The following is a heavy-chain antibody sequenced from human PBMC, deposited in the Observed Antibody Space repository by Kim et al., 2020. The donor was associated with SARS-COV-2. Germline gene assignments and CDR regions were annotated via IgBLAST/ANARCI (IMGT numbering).Heavy chain of an antibody. Sequence: GGSLRLSCAASGFTVSSNYMSWVRQAPGKGLEWVSVIYSGGSTYYADSVKGRFTISRHNSKNTLYLQMNSLRAEDTAVYYCARTNYYGSGSYYSPLYYYYGMDVWGQGTTVTVSS. D-gene: IGHD3-10*01. CDR3: ARTNYYGSGSYYSPLYYYYGMDV. V-gene: IGHV3-53*04. CDR1: GFTVSSNY. J-gene: IGHJ6*02. CDR2: IYSGGST.